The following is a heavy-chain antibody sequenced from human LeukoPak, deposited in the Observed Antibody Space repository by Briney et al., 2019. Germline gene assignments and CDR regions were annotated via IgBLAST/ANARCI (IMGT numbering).Heavy chain of an antibody. D-gene: IGHD2-2*01. CDR2: INPNSGGT. CDR3: ARIYRDIVVVPAEARGSWFDP. Sequence: ASVKVSCKASGYTFTGYYMHWVRRAPGQGLEWMGWINPNSGGTNYAQKFQGRVTMTRDTSISTAYMELSRLRSDDTAVYYCARIYRDIVVVPAEARGSWFDPWGQGTLVTVSS. CDR1: GYTFTGYY. J-gene: IGHJ5*02. V-gene: IGHV1-2*02.